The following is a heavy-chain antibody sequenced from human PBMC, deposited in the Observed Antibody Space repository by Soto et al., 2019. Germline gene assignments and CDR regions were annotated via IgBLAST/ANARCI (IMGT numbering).Heavy chain of an antibody. Sequence: ASVKVSCKVSGYTLTELSMHWVRQAPGQGLEWMGWISAYNGNTNYAQKLQGRVTMTTDTSTSTAYMELRSLRSDDTAVYYCARESRGYSYGAGVIDYWGQGTLVTVSS. CDR1: GYTLTELS. CDR2: ISAYNGNT. D-gene: IGHD5-18*01. CDR3: ARESRGYSYGAGVIDY. J-gene: IGHJ4*02. V-gene: IGHV1-18*01.